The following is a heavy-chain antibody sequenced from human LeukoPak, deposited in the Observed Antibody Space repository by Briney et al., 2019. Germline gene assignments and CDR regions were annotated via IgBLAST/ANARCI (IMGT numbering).Heavy chain of an antibody. CDR2: ISSSSSTI. Sequence: PGGSLRLSCAASGFTFSSYSMNWVRQAPGKGLEWVSYISSSSSTIYYADSVKGRFTISRDNAKNSLYLQMNSLGAEDTAVYYCAREGPYDGDYWVDYWGQGTLVTVSS. CDR1: GFTFSSYS. J-gene: IGHJ4*02. CDR3: AREGPYDGDYWVDY. V-gene: IGHV3-48*04. D-gene: IGHD4-17*01.